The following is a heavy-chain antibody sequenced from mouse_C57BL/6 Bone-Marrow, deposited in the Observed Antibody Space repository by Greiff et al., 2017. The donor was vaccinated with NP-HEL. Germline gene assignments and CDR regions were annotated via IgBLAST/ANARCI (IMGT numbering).Heavy chain of an antibody. D-gene: IGHD4-1*01. J-gene: IGHJ1*03. Sequence: VKLQESGAELARPGASVKLSCKASGYTFTSYGISWVKQRTGQGLEWIGEIYPRSGNTYYNEKFKGKATLTADKSSSTAYMELRSLTSEDSAVYFCARTGELGRGYFDVWGTGTTVTVSS. CDR1: GYTFTSYG. V-gene: IGHV1-81*01. CDR2: IYPRSGNT. CDR3: ARTGELGRGYFDV.